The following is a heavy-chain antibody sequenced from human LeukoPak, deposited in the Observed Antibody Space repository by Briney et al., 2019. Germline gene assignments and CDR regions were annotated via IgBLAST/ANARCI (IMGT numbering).Heavy chain of an antibody. CDR3: SRERADRNWALPRYFDL. CDR1: GGSISSYY. Sequence: SETLSLTCTVSGGSISSYYWSWIRQPPGKGLEWIGYIYYSGSTNYNPSLKSRVTISVDTSKNQFSLKLSSVTAADEAADFCSRERADRNWALPRYFDLWGRGTLVTVSS. CDR2: IYYSGST. D-gene: IGHD3-16*01. V-gene: IGHV4-59*01. J-gene: IGHJ2*01.